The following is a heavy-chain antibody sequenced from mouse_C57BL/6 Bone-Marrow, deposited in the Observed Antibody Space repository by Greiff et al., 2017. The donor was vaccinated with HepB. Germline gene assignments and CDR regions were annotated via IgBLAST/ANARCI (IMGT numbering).Heavy chain of an antibody. Sequence: VQLQQPGTELVKPGASVKLSCKASGYTFTSYWMHWVKQRPGQGLEWIGNINPSNGGTNYNEKFKSKATLTVDKSSSTAYMQLSSLTSEDSAVYYCARFLYYYGSSYVPFAYWGQGTLVTVSA. CDR2: INPSNGGT. CDR3: ARFLYYYGSSYVPFAY. J-gene: IGHJ3*01. V-gene: IGHV1-53*01. D-gene: IGHD1-1*01. CDR1: GYTFTSYW.